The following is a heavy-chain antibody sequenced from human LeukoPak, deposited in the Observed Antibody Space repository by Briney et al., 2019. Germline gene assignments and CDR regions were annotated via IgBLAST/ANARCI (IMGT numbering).Heavy chain of an antibody. Sequence: SETLSLTCTVSGGSISSSSYYWGWIRQPPGKGLEWIGSIYYSGSTYYNPSLKSRVTISVDTSKNQFSLKLSSVTAADTAVYYCARDGYDFWSGYYWYWGQGTLVTVSS. D-gene: IGHD3-3*01. J-gene: IGHJ4*02. CDR2: IYYSGST. CDR1: GGSISSSSYY. CDR3: ARDGYDFWSGYYWY. V-gene: IGHV4-39*07.